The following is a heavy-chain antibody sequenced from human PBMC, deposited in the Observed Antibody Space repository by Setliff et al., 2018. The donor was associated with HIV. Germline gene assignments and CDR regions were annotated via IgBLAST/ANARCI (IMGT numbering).Heavy chain of an antibody. CDR2: INTNTENP. J-gene: IGHJ6*03. CDR3: ARAQALLRVYYMDV. CDR1: GYTFTKYG. V-gene: IGHV7-4-1*02. Sequence: ASVKVSCRASGYTFTKYGIGWVRQAPGQGLEWLGWINTNTENPTYAQGFTGRFVFSLDTSVSAAFLQISSLKAEDTAVYYCARAQALLRVYYMDVWGKRDHGHRLL. D-gene: IGHD3-3*01.